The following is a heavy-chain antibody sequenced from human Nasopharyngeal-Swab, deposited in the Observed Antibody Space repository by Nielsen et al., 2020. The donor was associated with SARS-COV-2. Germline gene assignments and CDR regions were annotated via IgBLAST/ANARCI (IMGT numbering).Heavy chain of an antibody. V-gene: IGHV1-58*01. J-gene: IGHJ4*02. CDR3: AASLPYDSSGYYS. Sequence: WVRQAPGQRLEWIGWTVVGSGNTNYAQKFRERVTITRDMSTSTAYMELSSLRSEDTAVYYCAASLPYDSSGYYSWGQGTLVTVSS. CDR2: TVVGSGNT. D-gene: IGHD3-22*01.